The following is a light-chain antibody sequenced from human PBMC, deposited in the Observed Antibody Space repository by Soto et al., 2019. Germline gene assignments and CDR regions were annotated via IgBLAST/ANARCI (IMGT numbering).Light chain of an antibody. CDR3: QQYGSSPLT. J-gene: IGKJ4*01. V-gene: IGKV3-20*01. CDR2: SAS. CDR1: QSVSSDY. Sequence: EIVLTQSPVTLSLSPGERATISCRASQSVSSDYLAWYQQKPGQTPKVLIYSASSRATGIPDRFSGSGSGTDFTLTISRLEPEDFAVYYCQQYGSSPLTFGGGTKVEIK.